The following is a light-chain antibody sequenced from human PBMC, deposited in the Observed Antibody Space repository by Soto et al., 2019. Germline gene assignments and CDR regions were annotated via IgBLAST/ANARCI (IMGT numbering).Light chain of an antibody. CDR2: GTS. Sequence: QSVLTQPPSVSGAPGQRVTISCTGSSSNIGAGYDVHWYQQLPETAPKLLIYGTSNRPSGVPDRFSGSKCGPSGSLAITGLQAEDEANYSCQSYDSSQSGSYASGPGTKFPAL. V-gene: IGLV1-40*01. J-gene: IGLJ1*01. CDR3: QSYDSSQSGSYA. CDR1: SSNIGAGYD.